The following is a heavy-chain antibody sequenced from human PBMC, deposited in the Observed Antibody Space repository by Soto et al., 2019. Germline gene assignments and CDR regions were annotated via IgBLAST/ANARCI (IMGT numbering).Heavy chain of an antibody. D-gene: IGHD6-13*01. CDR1: GFTFSSAW. CDR3: TTRGHGVIAAAKYYFDY. Sequence: GGSLRLSCAASGFTFSSAWMSWVRQAPGKGLEWVGRIKSKTDGGTTDYAAPVKGRFTISRDDSKNTLYLQMNSLKTEDTAVYYCTTRGHGVIAAAKYYFDYWGQGTLVTVSS. J-gene: IGHJ4*02. V-gene: IGHV3-15*01. CDR2: IKSKTDGGTT.